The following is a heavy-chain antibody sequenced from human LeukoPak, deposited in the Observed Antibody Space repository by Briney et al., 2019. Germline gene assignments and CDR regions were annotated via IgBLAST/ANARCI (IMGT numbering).Heavy chain of an antibody. D-gene: IGHD6-25*01. J-gene: IGHJ4*02. CDR3: ARGRLGYYFDY. CDR2: IYTGGST. V-gene: IGHV3-66*01. CDR1: GFTVSSNY. Sequence: GGSLRLSCAASGFTVSSNYMSWVRQAPGKGLEWVSAIYTGGSTYYAGSVKGRFTISRDNSKNTLYLQMNSLRAEDTAVYYCARGRLGYYFDYWGQGTLVTVSS.